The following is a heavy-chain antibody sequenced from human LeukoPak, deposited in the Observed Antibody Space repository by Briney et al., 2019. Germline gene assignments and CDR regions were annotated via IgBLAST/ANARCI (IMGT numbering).Heavy chain of an antibody. CDR3: AKDGSIVVVPAARSMDV. Sequence: QPGGSLRLSCAASGFTFSSYGMHWVRRAPGKGLEWVAFIRYDGSNKYYADSVKGRFTISRDNSKNTLYLQMNSLRAEDTAVYYCAKDGSIVVVPAARSMDVWGKGTTVTVSS. D-gene: IGHD2-2*01. CDR1: GFTFSSYG. J-gene: IGHJ6*03. CDR2: IRYDGSNK. V-gene: IGHV3-30*02.